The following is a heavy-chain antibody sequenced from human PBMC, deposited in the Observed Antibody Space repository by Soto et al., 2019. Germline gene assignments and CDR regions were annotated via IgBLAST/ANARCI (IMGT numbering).Heavy chain of an antibody. CDR3: AKDRRGAYCSGGICYSPDY. J-gene: IGHJ4*02. D-gene: IGHD2-15*01. CDR1: GFTFSSHV. Sequence: EAQLWESGGGLVQPGGSLRLSCAVSGFTFSSHVMSWVRQAPGKGLEWVSAISGTGGTYYADSVKGRFTISRDHSKNALYLQMNNLRDVDTAVYYCAKDRRGAYCSGGICYSPDYWGQGTLVIVSS. V-gene: IGHV3-23*01. CDR2: ISGTGGT.